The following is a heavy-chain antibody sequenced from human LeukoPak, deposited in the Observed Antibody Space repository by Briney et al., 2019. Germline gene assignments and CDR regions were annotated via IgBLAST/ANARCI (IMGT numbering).Heavy chain of an antibody. Sequence: SETLSLTCAVYGGSFSGYFWSWLRQPPGKGLEWIGEINHSGKTNYNPSLNRRVTVSVDTSKNQFSLKLRSLTAADTAVYYCARGGYFDLWGRGTLVTVSS. J-gene: IGHJ2*01. CDR3: ARGGYFDL. CDR2: INHSGKT. V-gene: IGHV4-34*01. CDR1: GGSFSGYF.